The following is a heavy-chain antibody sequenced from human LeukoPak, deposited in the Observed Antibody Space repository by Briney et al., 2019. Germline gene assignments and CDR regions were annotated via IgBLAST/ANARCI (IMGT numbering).Heavy chain of an antibody. V-gene: IGHV4-34*01. D-gene: IGHD3-22*01. CDR3: ARQRGSRTYYYDSSGYYYFDY. CDR1: GGSFSGYY. J-gene: IGHJ4*02. Sequence: SETLSLTCAVYGGSFSGYYWSWIRQPPGKGLEWIGEINHSRSINYNPSLKSRVTLSVDRSKNQFSLNLTSVTAADTAVYYCARQRGSRTYYYDSSGYYYFDYWGQGTLVTVSS. CDR2: INHSRSI.